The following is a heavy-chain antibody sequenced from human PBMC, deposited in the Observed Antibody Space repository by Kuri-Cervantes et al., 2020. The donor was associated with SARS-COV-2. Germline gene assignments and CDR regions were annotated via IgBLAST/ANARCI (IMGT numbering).Heavy chain of an antibody. D-gene: IGHD3-22*01. CDR3: TTYESTGYYYDY. Sequence: GESLKISCAASAFTFSGRSMSWVCQAPGKGLEWVSTISGSGGSAYYVDSVMGRFTISRDNSKNTLYLQMNSLRAEDTAIYYCTTYESTGYYYDYWGQGTLVTVSS. J-gene: IGHJ4*02. V-gene: IGHV3-23*01. CDR2: ISGSGGSA. CDR1: AFTFSGRS.